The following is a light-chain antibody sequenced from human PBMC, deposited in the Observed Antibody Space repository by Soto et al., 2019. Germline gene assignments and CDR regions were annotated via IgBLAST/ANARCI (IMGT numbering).Light chain of an antibody. CDR1: QGISTW. V-gene: IGKV1-5*01. J-gene: IGKJ1*01. Sequence: DIQVTQSPSTLSASVGDRVTISCWASQGISTWLAWYQQKPGKAPKLLISAASTLQSGVPSRFSGSGSGTEFTLTISSLEPDDFATYYCQLYTRESTFGQGTKVDIK. CDR3: QLYTREST. CDR2: AAS.